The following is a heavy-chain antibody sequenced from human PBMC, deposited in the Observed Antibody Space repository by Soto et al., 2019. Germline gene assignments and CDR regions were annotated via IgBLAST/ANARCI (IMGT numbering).Heavy chain of an antibody. J-gene: IGHJ4*02. Sequence: GCSLLLSCASSGFPLSTALMTSVRPAPGKGLDWVGRVKSKTDGGTTDYAAPVKGRFTISRDDSKNTLYLQMNSLKTEDTAVYYCTTGLIMITFGGVPKPKDEWGQGNLGTVS. CDR1: GFPLSTAL. V-gene: IGHV3-15*01. D-gene: IGHD3-16*01. CDR3: TTGLIMITFGGVPKPKDE. CDR2: VKSKTDGGTT.